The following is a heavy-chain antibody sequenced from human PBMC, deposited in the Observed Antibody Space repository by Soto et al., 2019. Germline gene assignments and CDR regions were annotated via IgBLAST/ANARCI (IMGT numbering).Heavy chain of an antibody. CDR2: IYYSGST. V-gene: IGHV4-61*01. J-gene: IGHJ5*02. CDR1: GGSVSSGSYY. Sequence: SETLSLTCTVSGGSVSSGSYYWSWIRQPPGKGLEWIGYIYYSGSTNYNPSLKSRVTISVDTSKNQFSLKLSSVTAADTAVYYCAREWGFGYCSGGSCYSYWFDPWGQGTLVTVSS. D-gene: IGHD2-15*01. CDR3: AREWGFGYCSGGSCYSYWFDP.